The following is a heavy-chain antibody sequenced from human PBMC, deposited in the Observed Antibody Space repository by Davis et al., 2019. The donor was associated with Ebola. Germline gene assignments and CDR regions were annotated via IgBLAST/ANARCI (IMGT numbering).Heavy chain of an antibody. CDR1: GFTFNNYA. V-gene: IGHV3-23*01. D-gene: IGHD1-26*01. CDR2: ISGSGTNT. J-gene: IGHJ4*02. Sequence: GESLKISCTASGFTFNNYAMSWVRQAPGKGLEWVSTISGSGTNTYYADSVKGRFTISRDNSKNTLYLQMDSLRAEDTAVYYCARDGEHYSDLDYWGQGTLVTVSS. CDR3: ARDGEHYSDLDY.